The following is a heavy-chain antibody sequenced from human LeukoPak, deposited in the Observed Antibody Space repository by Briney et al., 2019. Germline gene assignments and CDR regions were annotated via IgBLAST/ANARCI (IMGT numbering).Heavy chain of an antibody. CDR1: GGSFSGYY. CDR3: ARPTTVTTHYFQH. J-gene: IGHJ1*01. Sequence: SETLYLTCAVYGGSFSGYYWSWIRQPPGKGLEWIGEINHSGSTNYNPYLKSRVTISVDTSKNQFSLKLSSVTAADTAVYYCARPTTVTTHYFQHWGHGTLVSVSS. V-gene: IGHV4-34*01. CDR2: INHSGST. D-gene: IGHD4-17*01.